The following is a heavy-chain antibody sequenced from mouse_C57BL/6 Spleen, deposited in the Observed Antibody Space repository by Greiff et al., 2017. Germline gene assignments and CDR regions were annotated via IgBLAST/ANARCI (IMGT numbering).Heavy chain of an antibody. V-gene: IGHV1-64*01. Sequence: QVQLQQPGAELVKPGASVKLSCKASGYTFTSYWMHWVKQRPGQGLEWIGMIPPNSGSTNYNEKFKSKATLTVDKSSSTAYRQLSSLTSEDSAVYYCAREAMVTTTYWGQGTTLTVSS. D-gene: IGHD2-2*01. CDR3: AREAMVTTTY. CDR2: IPPNSGST. J-gene: IGHJ2*01. CDR1: GYTFTSYW.